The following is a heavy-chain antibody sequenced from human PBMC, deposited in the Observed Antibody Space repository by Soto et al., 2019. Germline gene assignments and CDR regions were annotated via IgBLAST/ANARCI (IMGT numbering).Heavy chain of an antibody. CDR3: TRGGSSSPYYDPMDV. D-gene: IGHD6-6*01. J-gene: IGHJ6*02. Sequence: EVQLVESGGGLVQPGGSLRLACTASGFILSDHYMDWVRQAPGKGLEWIGRSRDKVSSYTTQYAASVKGRFTISRDESKDSLYLQIDNLKTEDTAVYFCTRGGSSSPYYDPMDVWGQGTTVIIS. V-gene: IGHV3-72*01. CDR2: SRDKVSSYTT. CDR1: GFILSDHY.